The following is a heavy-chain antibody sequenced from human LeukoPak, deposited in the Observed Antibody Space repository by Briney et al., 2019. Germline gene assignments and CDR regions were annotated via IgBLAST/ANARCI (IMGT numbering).Heavy chain of an antibody. V-gene: IGHV3-53*01. D-gene: IGHD6-13*01. CDR1: GLIVGTRY. CDR2: IYSGGST. CDR3: TSGTAAAGLPLD. J-gene: IGHJ4*02. Sequence: PGGSLRLSCAASGLIVGTRYMSWVRQAPGKGLEWVSVIYSGGSTYYVDSVKGRFTISRGNSKNTLYFQMNSLRAEDTAVYYCTSGTAAAGLPLDWGQGTLVTVSS.